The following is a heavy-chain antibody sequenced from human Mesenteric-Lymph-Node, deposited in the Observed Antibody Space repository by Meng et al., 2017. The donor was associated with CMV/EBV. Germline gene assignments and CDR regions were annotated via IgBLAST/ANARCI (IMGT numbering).Heavy chain of an antibody. CDR1: GFTFSSYG. J-gene: IGHJ6*02. CDR3: ARVVAGYSSGWPFYYYGMDV. CDR2: IRYDGSNK. Sequence: GGSLRLSCAASGFTFSSYGMHWVRQAPGKGLEWVAFIRYDGSNKYYADSVKGRFTISRDNSKNTLYLQMNSLRAEDTALYYCARVVAGYSSGWPFYYYGMDVWGQGTTVTVSS. V-gene: IGHV3-30*02. D-gene: IGHD6-19*01.